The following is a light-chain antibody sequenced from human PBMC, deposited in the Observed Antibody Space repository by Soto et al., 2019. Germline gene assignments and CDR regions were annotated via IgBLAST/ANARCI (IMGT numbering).Light chain of an antibody. J-gene: IGLJ1*01. CDR2: EVS. Sequence: LTQPASVSGSPGQSITISCTGTSSDVGSYNLVSWYQQHPGKAPKLMIYEVSKRPSGVSNRSSGSKSGNTASLTISGLQAEDEADYYCCSYAGSSTPYVFGTGTKVTVL. CDR3: CSYAGSSTPYV. V-gene: IGLV2-23*02. CDR1: SSDVGSYNL.